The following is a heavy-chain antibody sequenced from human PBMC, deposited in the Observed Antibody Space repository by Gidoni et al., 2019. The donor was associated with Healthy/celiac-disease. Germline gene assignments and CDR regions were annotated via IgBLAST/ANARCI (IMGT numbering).Heavy chain of an antibody. J-gene: IGHJ6*02. D-gene: IGHD4-17*01. CDR3: ARGSDYGDYPLGGMDV. Sequence: QVQLVQSGAEVKKPGSSVKVSCKASGGTFSSYAISWVRQAPGQGLEWMGRIIPILGIANYAQKFQGRVTITADKSTSTAYMELSSLRSEDTAVYYCARGSDYGDYPLGGMDVWGQGTTVTVSS. CDR1: GGTFSSYA. V-gene: IGHV1-69*04. CDR2: IIPILGIA.